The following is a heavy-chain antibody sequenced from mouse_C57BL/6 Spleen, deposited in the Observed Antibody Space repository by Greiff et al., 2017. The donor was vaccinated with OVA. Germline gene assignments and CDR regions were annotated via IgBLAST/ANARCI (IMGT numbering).Heavy chain of an antibody. CDR1: GYSITSGYY. Sequence: DVKLQESGPGLVKPSQSLSLTCSVTGYSITSGYYWNWIRQFPGNKLEWMGYISYDGSNNYNPSLKNRISITRDTSKNQFFLKLNSVTTEDTATYYCAREANWDVFAYWGQGTLVTVSA. J-gene: IGHJ3*01. CDR3: AREANWDVFAY. D-gene: IGHD4-1*01. CDR2: ISYDGSN. V-gene: IGHV3-6*01.